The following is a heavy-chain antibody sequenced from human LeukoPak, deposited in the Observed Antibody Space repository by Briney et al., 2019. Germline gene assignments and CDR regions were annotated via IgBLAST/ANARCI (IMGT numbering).Heavy chain of an antibody. CDR2: INHSGST. V-gene: IGHV4-34*01. CDR1: GGSFSGYY. J-gene: IGHJ2*01. CDR3: ARVRYCSSTSCYRYFDL. Sequence: SETLSLTCAVYGGSFSGYYWSWIRQPPGKGLEWIGEINHSGSTNYNPSLKSRVTISVDTSKNQFSLKLSSVTAADTAVYYCARVRYCSSTSCYRYFDLWGRGTLVTVSS. D-gene: IGHD2-2*01.